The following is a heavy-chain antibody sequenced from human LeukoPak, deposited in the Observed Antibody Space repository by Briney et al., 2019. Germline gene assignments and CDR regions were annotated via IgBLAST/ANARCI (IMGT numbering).Heavy chain of an antibody. CDR2: INPNSGVT. CDR3: ARGNYYGSGIDY. CDR1: GYTFTDDY. D-gene: IGHD3-10*01. J-gene: IGHJ4*02. V-gene: IGHV1-2*02. Sequence: VASVKVSCKASGYTFTDDYVHWVRQAPGQGLEWMGWINPNSGVTNYAQKFQGRVTMTRDMSISTAYMELSRLRSDDTAVYYCARGNYYGSGIDYWGQGTLVTVSS.